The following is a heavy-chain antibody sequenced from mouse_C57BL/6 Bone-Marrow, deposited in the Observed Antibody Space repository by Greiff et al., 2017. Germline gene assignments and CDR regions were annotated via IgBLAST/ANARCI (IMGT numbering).Heavy chain of an antibody. CDR2: INPSSGYT. V-gene: IGHV1-4*01. CDR3: ARVTTVDY. CDR1: GYTFTSYT. Sequence: VQLQESGAELARPDASVKMSCKASGYTFTSYTMHWVKQRPGQGLEWIGYINPSSGYTKYNQKFKDKATLTADKSSSTAYMQLSSLTSEDSAVYYCARVTTVDYWGQGTTLTVSS. J-gene: IGHJ2*01. D-gene: IGHD1-1*01.